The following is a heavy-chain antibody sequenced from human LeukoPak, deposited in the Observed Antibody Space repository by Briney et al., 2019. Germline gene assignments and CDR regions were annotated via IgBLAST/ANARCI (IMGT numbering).Heavy chain of an antibody. V-gene: IGHV1-69*06. CDR3: ARVPMAVAGRYYYYYMDV. Sequence: SVKVSCKASGGTFGSYAISWVRQAPGQGLEWMGGIIPIFGTANYAQKFQGRVTITADKSTSTAYMELSSLRSEDTAVYYCARVPMAVAGRYYYYYMDVWGKGTTVTVSS. D-gene: IGHD6-19*01. J-gene: IGHJ6*03. CDR2: IIPIFGTA. CDR1: GGTFGSYA.